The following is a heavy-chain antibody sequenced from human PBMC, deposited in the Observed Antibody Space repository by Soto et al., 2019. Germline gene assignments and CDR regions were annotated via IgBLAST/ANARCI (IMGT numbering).Heavy chain of an antibody. V-gene: IGHV3-48*03. CDR1: GFTFNSYE. D-gene: IGHD7-27*01. Sequence: EVQLVESGGNLAQPGGSLILSCAASGFTFNSYEMNWVRQAPGKGLEWVSYIGSSGAATYYADSVKGRFTISRDNAKNSLYLYMCILRVEDTAVYYCARSTLSGGIDSWGQGTLVTVSS. CDR3: ARSTLSGGIDS. CDR2: IGSSGAAT. J-gene: IGHJ4*02.